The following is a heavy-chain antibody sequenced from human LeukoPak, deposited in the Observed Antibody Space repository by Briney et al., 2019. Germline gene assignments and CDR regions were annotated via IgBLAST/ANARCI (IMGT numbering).Heavy chain of an antibody. CDR2: IIPIFGTA. D-gene: IGHD5-12*01. V-gene: IGHV1-69*05. CDR1: GGTFSSYA. CDR3: ARLRGYSGYDLGDYFDY. Sequence: SVKVSCKASGGTFSSYAISWVRQAPGQGLEGMGRIIPIFGTANYAQKFQDRVTITTDESTSTAYTELSSLRSEDTAVYYCARLRGYSGYDLGDYFDYWGQGTLITVSS. J-gene: IGHJ4*02.